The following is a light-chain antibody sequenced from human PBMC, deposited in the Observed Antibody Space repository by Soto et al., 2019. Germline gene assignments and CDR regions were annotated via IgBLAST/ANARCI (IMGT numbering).Light chain of an antibody. Sequence: EVVLTQSPGTLSLSPGERVTLSCRASQIVTSDYLAWYHQEPGQAPRLLIYGAFNRATGIPDRFSGSGSGTDFTLSISRLEPGDFGVYFCHQYGKSPRTFGQGTKVDIK. J-gene: IGKJ1*01. CDR3: HQYGKSPRT. V-gene: IGKV3-20*01. CDR2: GAF. CDR1: QIVTSDY.